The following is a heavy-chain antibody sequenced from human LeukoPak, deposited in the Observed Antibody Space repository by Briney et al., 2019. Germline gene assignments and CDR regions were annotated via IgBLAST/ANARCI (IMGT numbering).Heavy chain of an antibody. J-gene: IGHJ6*02. CDR2: INPNSGGT. CDR3: ASRDYYGSGIDDIYGMDV. Sequence: ASVKVSCKASGYTFTGYYMHWVRQAPGQGLEWMGWINPNSGGTNYAQKFQGRVTMTRDTSISTAYMELSRLRSDDTAVYYCASRDYYGSGIDDIYGMDVWGQGTTVTVSS. V-gene: IGHV1-2*02. CDR1: GYTFTGYY. D-gene: IGHD3-10*01.